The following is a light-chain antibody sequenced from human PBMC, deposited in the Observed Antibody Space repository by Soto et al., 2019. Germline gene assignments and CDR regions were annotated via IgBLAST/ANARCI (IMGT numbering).Light chain of an antibody. CDR2: DNT. CDR3: QLWESSSDQVL. V-gene: IGLV3-21*02. Sequence: SYYLTQPPSVSVAPGQTATITCGGNNIGSKTVLWYQQKTGQAPVLVVSDNTDRPSWIPERFSGSNSGNTATLTISRVEAGDEADYYCQLWESSSDQVLFGGGTKVTVL. CDR1: NIGSKT. J-gene: IGLJ2*01.